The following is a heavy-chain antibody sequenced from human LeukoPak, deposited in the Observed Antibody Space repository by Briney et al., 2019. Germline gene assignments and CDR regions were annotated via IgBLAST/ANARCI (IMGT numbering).Heavy chain of an antibody. J-gene: IGHJ4*02. D-gene: IGHD2-21*01. CDR2: IKQDGSQK. V-gene: IGHV3-7*03. CDR1: GFTFSSYW. CDR3: ARLGLPDY. Sequence: HTGGSLRLSCVASGFTFSSYWMSWVRQAPGKGLDWVANIKQDGSQKYYVDSVKGRFTISRDNAKNSLYLQMNSLRVEDTAVYYCARLGLPDYWGQGTLVTVSS.